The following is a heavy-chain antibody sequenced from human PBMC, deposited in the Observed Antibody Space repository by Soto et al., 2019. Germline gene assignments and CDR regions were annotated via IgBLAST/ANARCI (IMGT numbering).Heavy chain of an antibody. CDR3: ARESEDLTSNFDY. CDR2: ISSTTNYI. CDR1: GFKFTGYS. Sequence: LRIPCAASGFKFTGYSMNCIHQAPGKGLEWVSSISSTTNYIYYGDSMKGRFTISRDNAKNSLYLEMNSLRAEDTAVYYCARESEDLTSNFDYWGQGTPVTVSS. J-gene: IGHJ4*02. V-gene: IGHV3-21*06.